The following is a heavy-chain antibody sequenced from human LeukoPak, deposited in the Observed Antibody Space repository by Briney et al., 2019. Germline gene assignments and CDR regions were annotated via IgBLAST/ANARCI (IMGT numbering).Heavy chain of an antibody. CDR3: ARGVGGIAAAIDY. Sequence: SETLSLTCTVSGYSISSGYYWGWIRPPPGKGLEWIGSIYHSGSTYYNPSLKSRVTISVDRSKNQFSLKLSSVTAADTAVYYCARGVGGIAAAIDYWGQGTLVTVSS. V-gene: IGHV4-38-2*02. D-gene: IGHD6-13*01. J-gene: IGHJ4*02. CDR2: IYHSGST. CDR1: GYSISSGYY.